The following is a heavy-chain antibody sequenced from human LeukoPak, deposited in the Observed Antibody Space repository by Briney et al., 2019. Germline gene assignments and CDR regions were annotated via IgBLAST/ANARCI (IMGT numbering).Heavy chain of an antibody. CDR1: GGSFSGYY. D-gene: IGHD7-27*01. CDR2: INHSGST. V-gene: IGHV4-34*01. CDR3: ARGRNWGSRTRKAVYYFDY. Sequence: KPSETLSLTCADYGGSFSGYYWSWIRQPPGKGLEWIGEINHSGSTNYNPSLKSRVTISVDTSKNQFSLKLSSVTAADTAVYYCARGRNWGSRTRKAVYYFDYWGQGTLVTVSS. J-gene: IGHJ4*02.